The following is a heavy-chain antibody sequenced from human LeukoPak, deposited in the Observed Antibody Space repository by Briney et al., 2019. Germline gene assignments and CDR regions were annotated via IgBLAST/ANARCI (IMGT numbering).Heavy chain of an antibody. Sequence: SETLSLTCTVSGGSISGYYWSWIRQPPGKGLEWIAYPFYSGSTDYNPSLESRVTISVDTSKNQFSLKLRSVTAADTAVYYCATVAVIRGVTYFDYWGQGTLVTVSS. D-gene: IGHD3-10*01. V-gene: IGHV4-59*01. CDR2: PFYSGST. J-gene: IGHJ4*02. CDR3: ATVAVIRGVTYFDY. CDR1: GGSISGYY.